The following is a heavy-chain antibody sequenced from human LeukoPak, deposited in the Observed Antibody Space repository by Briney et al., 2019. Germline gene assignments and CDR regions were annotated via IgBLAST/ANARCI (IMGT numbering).Heavy chain of an antibody. V-gene: IGHV4-59*01. D-gene: IGHD3-16*02. CDR1: GGSISSYY. CDR2: IYYSGST. Sequence: SSETLSLTCTVSGGSISSYYWSWIRQPPGRGLEWIGYIYYSGSTNYNPSLKSRVTISVDTSKNQFSLKLSSVTAADTAVYYCARVNAYVYVWGSYRTNWFDPWGQGTLVTVSS. CDR3: ARVNAYVYVWGSYRTNWFDP. J-gene: IGHJ5*02.